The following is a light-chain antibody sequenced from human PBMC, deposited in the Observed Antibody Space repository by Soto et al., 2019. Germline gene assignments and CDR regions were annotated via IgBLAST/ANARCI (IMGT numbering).Light chain of an antibody. CDR2: EVN. CDR3: SSFTSSSTLV. J-gene: IGLJ1*01. CDR1: SGDVGGYNF. Sequence: QSVLTQPASVSGSPGQSITISCTGTSGDVGGYNFVSWYQQHPGNAPKLIIYEVNNRPSGVSSRFSGSKSGNTASLTISGLQADDEDDYYCSSFTSSSTLVFGTGTKLNVL. V-gene: IGLV2-14*01.